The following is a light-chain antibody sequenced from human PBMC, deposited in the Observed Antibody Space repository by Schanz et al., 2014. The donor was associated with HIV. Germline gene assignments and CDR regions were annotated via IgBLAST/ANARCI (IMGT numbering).Light chain of an antibody. CDR3: QKYSTVPPT. Sequence: DIVLRQSPGSLSLSPGERATLSCRASQSVSSSYLAWYQQKPGQAPRLLIYGASSRATGIPARFSGSGSGTDFTLTISSLQPEDVATYYCQKYSTVPPTFGQGTKVEI. CDR2: GAS. J-gene: IGKJ1*01. V-gene: IGKV3-20*01. CDR1: QSVSSSY.